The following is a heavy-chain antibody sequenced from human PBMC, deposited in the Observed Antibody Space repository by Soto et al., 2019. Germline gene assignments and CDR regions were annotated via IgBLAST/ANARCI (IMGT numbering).Heavy chain of an antibody. Sequence: QVQLVESGGGVVQPGRSLRLSCAASGFTFSSYGMHWVRQAPGKGLEWVALIRYDGSNKYYADSVKGRFTISRDNSKNTLYLQMNSLRAEDTAVYYCARDRATYPHYYFELWGRGTLVSVSS. D-gene: IGHD1-26*01. CDR1: GFTFSSYG. J-gene: IGHJ2*01. CDR3: ARDRATYPHYYFEL. V-gene: IGHV3-33*01. CDR2: IRYDGSNK.